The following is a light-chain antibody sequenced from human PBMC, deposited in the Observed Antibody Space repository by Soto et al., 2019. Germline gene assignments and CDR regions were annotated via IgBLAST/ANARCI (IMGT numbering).Light chain of an antibody. Sequence: DIQMTQSPSSLSASVGDRVTITCQASQDISNYLNWYQQKPGKAPKLLIYDASNLETGVPSRFSGSGSGTDFTFTISSLQPEDIATYYCQQLSSSPLTFGGGTKVDIK. CDR3: QQLSSSPLT. CDR2: DAS. V-gene: IGKV1-33*01. J-gene: IGKJ4*01. CDR1: QDISNY.